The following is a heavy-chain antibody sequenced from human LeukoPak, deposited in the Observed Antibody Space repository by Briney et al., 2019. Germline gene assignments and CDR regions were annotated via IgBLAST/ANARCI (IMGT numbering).Heavy chain of an antibody. Sequence: ASVKVSCKASGGTFSSYAISWMRQAPGQGLEWMGRIIPIFGTANYAQKFQGRVTITTDESTSTAYMELSSLRSEDTAVYYCARASVNILTGYYTDYWGQGTLVTVSS. V-gene: IGHV1-69*05. CDR1: GGTFSSYA. CDR2: IIPIFGTA. J-gene: IGHJ4*02. D-gene: IGHD3-9*01. CDR3: ARASVNILTGYYTDY.